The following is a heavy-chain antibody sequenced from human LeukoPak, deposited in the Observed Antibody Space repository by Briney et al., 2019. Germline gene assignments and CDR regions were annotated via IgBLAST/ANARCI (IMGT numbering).Heavy chain of an antibody. J-gene: IGHJ6*03. D-gene: IGHD2-21*02. CDR2: INHSGST. V-gene: IGHV4-34*01. Sequence: SETLSLTCAVYGGSFSGYYWSWIRQPPGKGLEWIGEINHSGSTNYNPSLKSRVTISVDTSKNQFSLKLSSVTAADTAVYYCARGPRVVVTKYYYYMDVWGKGTTVTVXS. CDR3: ARGPRVVVTKYYYYMDV. CDR1: GGSFSGYY.